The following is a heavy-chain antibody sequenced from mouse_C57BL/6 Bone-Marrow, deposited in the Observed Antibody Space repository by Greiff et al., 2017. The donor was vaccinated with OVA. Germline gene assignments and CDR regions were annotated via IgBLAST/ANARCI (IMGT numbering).Heavy chain of an antibody. J-gene: IGHJ4*01. V-gene: IGHV7-3*01. CDR1: GFTFTDYY. CDR3: ARYLGNYPYYYAMDY. D-gene: IGHD2-1*01. Sequence: EVQLVESGGGLVQPGGSLSLSCAASGFTFTDYYMSWVRQPPGKALEWLGFIRNKANGYTTEYSASVKGRFTISRDNYQSILYLQMNALRAEDSATYYCARYLGNYPYYYAMDYWGQGTSVTVSS. CDR2: IRNKANGYTT.